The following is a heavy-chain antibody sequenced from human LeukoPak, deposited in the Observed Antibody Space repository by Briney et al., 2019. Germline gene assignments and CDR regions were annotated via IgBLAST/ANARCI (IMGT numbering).Heavy chain of an antibody. D-gene: IGHD1-26*01. CDR3: ARDSGSYLGWFDP. Sequence: PWASVKVSCKASGYTFTGYYMHGVRQAPGQGLEWMGWINPNSGGTNYAQKFQGRVTMTRDTSISTAYMELSRLRSEDTAVYYCARDSGSYLGWFDPWGQGTLVTVSS. CDR1: GYTFTGYY. J-gene: IGHJ5*02. V-gene: IGHV1-2*02. CDR2: INPNSGGT.